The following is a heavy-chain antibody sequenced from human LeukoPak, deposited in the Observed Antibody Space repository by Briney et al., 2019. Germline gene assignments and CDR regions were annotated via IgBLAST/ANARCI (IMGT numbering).Heavy chain of an antibody. V-gene: IGHV1-18*01. CDR1: GYTFTSYG. CDR3: ARALNYYGSGSYQYYYYSMDV. Sequence: ASVKVSCKASGYTFTSYGISWVREAPGQGLEWMGWISAYNGNTNYAQKLQGRVTMTTDTSTSTAYMELRSLRSDDTAVYYCARALNYYGSGSYQYYYYSMDVWGQGTTVTVSS. CDR2: ISAYNGNT. J-gene: IGHJ6*02. D-gene: IGHD3-10*01.